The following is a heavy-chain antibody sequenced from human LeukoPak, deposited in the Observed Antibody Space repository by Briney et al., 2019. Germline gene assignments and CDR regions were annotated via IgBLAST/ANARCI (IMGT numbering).Heavy chain of an antibody. V-gene: IGHV3-30-3*01. CDR3: ARTADSSGWCGPRFDY. CDR2: ISYDGSNK. D-gene: IGHD6-19*01. CDR1: GFTFSSYA. Sequence: GGSLRLSCAASGFTFSSYAMHWVRQAPGKGLEWVAVISYDGSNKYYADSVKGRFTISRDNSKNTLYLQMNSLRAEDTAVYYCARTADSSGWCGPRFDYWGQGTLVTVSS. J-gene: IGHJ4*02.